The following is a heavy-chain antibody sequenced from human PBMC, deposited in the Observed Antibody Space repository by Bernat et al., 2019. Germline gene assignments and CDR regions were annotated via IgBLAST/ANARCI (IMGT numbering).Heavy chain of an antibody. Sequence: QVQLQESGPGLVKPSETLSLTCAVSGAYSNGFYWTWIRQPPGKGLEWIGYIYFSGSTNHNPSLSSRGTMSVDPSKNLFSLNLTSVTPADSDVYYCAPGTSEFDYWGQGVLVTVSS. CDR2: IYFSGST. CDR3: APGTSEFDY. CDR1: GAYSNGFY. V-gene: IGHV4-59*01. J-gene: IGHJ4*02.